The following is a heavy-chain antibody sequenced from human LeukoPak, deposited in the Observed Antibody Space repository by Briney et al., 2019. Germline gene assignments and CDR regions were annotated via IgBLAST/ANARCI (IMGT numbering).Heavy chain of an antibody. V-gene: IGHV3-48*04. CDR1: GFTFSSYS. CDR3: ARVRSITNYAFDI. Sequence: PGGSLRLSCAASGFTFSSYSMNWVRQAPGKGLDWGSYISSSSSTIYYADSVKGRFTISRDNAKNSLYLQMNSLRAEDTAVYYCARVRSITNYAFDIWGQGTMVTVSS. CDR2: ISSSSSTI. D-gene: IGHD3-10*01. J-gene: IGHJ3*02.